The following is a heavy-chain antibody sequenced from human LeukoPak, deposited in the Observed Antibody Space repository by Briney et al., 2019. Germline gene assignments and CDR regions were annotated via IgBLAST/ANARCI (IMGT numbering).Heavy chain of an antibody. CDR3: AKAHSRGGYYYGSGSEPDY. CDR2: ISWNSGGI. CDR1: GFTFDDYA. D-gene: IGHD3-10*01. Sequence: GGSLRLSCAASGFTFDDYAMHWVRQAPGKGLEWVSGISWNSGGIGCADSVKGRFTISRDNAKNSLYLQMNSLRAEDTALYYCAKAHSRGGYYYGSGSEPDYWGQGTLVTVSS. V-gene: IGHV3-9*01. J-gene: IGHJ4*02.